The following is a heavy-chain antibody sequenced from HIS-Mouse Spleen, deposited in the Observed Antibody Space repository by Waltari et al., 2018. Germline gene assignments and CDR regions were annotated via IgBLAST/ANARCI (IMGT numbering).Heavy chain of an antibody. CDR3: AREIPYSSSWYDWYFDL. V-gene: IGHV4-39*07. Sequence: QLQLQESGPGLVQPSETLSLTCTVSGGSISSSCYYWGWISHPPGKGLEWIGSIYYSGSTYYNPSLKSRVTISVDTSKNQFSLKLSSVTAADTAVYYCAREIPYSSSWYDWYFDLWGRGTLVTVSS. CDR2: IYYSGST. D-gene: IGHD6-13*01. CDR1: GGSISSSCYY. J-gene: IGHJ2*01.